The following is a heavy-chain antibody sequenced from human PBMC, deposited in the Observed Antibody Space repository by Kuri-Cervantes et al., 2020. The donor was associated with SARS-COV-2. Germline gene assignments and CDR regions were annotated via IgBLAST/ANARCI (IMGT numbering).Heavy chain of an antibody. CDR3: AREGGGCGGDCYYGYYYYYMDV. D-gene: IGHD2-21*01. CDR1: GGSISSGDYY. CDR2: IYYSGST. J-gene: IGHJ6*03. Sequence: SETLSLTCTVSGGSISSGDYYWSWIRQPPGKGLEWIGYIYYSGSTNYNPSLKSRVTISVDTSKNQFSLKLSSVTAADTAVYYCAREGGGCGGDCYYGYYYYYMDVWGKGTTVTVSS. V-gene: IGHV4-61*08.